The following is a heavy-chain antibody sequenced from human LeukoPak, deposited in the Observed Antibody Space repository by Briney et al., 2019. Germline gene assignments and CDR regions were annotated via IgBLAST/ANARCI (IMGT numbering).Heavy chain of an antibody. V-gene: IGHV3-7*01. Sequence: GGSLRLSCAASGFTFSSYWMSWVRQAPGKGLEWVANIKQDGSDKYYVDSVKGRFTISRDNAKNSLYLQMNSLRAEDTAVYYCAREGIAATVDYWGQGTLVTVSS. CDR2: IKQDGSDK. D-gene: IGHD6-13*01. CDR3: AREGIAATVDY. CDR1: GFTFSSYW. J-gene: IGHJ4*02.